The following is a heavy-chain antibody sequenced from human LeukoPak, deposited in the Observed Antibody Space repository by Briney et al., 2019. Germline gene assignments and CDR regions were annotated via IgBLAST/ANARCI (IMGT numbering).Heavy chain of an antibody. CDR3: ASEARRSSGWYSSGGWLDP. D-gene: IGHD6-19*01. Sequence: GGSLRLSCAASGFTFSSYEMNWVRQAPGKGLEWVSYISSSGSTIYYADSVKGRFTISRDNSKNTLYLQMNSLRAEDTAVYYCASEARRSSGWYSSGGWLDPWGQGTLVTVSS. CDR1: GFTFSSYE. J-gene: IGHJ5*02. V-gene: IGHV3-48*03. CDR2: ISSSGSTI.